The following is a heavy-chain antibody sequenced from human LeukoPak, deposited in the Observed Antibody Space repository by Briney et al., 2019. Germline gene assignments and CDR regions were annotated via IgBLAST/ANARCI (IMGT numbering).Heavy chain of an antibody. CDR3: AKDRRNSGTWNDAFDM. CDR2: ITGSGDLT. J-gene: IGHJ3*02. D-gene: IGHD3-10*01. V-gene: IGHV3-23*01. Sequence: PGGSLRLSCAASGFTLRNHAMSWVRQAPGKGLEWVSGITGSGDLTYYADSMRGRFIISRDNSKNTVYLQMNSLRAGDTAVYYCAKDRRNSGTWNDAFDMWGQGTLVTVSS. CDR1: GFTLRNHA.